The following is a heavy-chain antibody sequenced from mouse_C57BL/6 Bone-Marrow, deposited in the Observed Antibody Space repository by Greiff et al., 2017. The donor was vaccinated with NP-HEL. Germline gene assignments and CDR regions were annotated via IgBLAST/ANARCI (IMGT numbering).Heavy chain of an antibody. CDR1: GYTFTSYG. Sequence: VQLQQSGAELARPGASVKLSCKASGYTFTSYGISWVKQRTGQGLEWIGEIYPRSGNTYYNEKFKGKATLTADKSSSTAYMELRSLTSEDSAVYFCARYYYGSSYSAWFAYWGQGTLVTVSA. J-gene: IGHJ3*01. CDR3: ARYYYGSSYSAWFAY. D-gene: IGHD1-1*01. CDR2: IYPRSGNT. V-gene: IGHV1-81*01.